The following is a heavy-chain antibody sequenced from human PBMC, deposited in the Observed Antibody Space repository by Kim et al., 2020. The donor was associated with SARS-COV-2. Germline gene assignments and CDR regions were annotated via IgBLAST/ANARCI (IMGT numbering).Heavy chain of an antibody. CDR2: IYYSGST. V-gene: IGHV4-31*03. CDR1: GGSISSGGYY. CDR3: AREVSGAAAGYFDY. D-gene: IGHD6-13*01. Sequence: SETLSLTCTVSGGSISSGGYYWSWIRQHPGKGLEWIGYIYYSGSTYYNPSLKSRVTISVDTSKNQFSLKLSSVTAADTAVYYCAREVSGAAAGYFDYWGQGTLVTVSS. J-gene: IGHJ4*02.